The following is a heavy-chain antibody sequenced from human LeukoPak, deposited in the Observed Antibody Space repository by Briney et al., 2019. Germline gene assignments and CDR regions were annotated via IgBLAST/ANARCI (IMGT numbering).Heavy chain of an antibody. CDR1: GYTFTNYA. Sequence: ASVKVPCKASGYTFTNYAVNWVRQAPGQGLEWMGWINTNTGNPTYAQGFTGRFAFSLDTSVSTAYLQISSLKAEDTAVYYCARGAWELHGGGDYWGQGTLVTVSS. CDR2: INTNTGNP. V-gene: IGHV7-4-1*02. J-gene: IGHJ4*02. CDR3: ARGAWELHGGGDY. D-gene: IGHD1-26*01.